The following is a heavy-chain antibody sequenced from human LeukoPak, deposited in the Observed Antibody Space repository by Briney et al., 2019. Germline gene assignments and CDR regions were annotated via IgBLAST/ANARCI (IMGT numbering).Heavy chain of an antibody. CDR3: ARARIMITFGGVIVYYYFDY. CDR2: TNHSGST. CDR1: GGSFSGYY. J-gene: IGHJ4*02. Sequence: SETLSLTCAVYGGSFSGYYWSWIRQPPGKGLEWIGETNHSGSTNYNPSLKSRVTISVDTSKNQFSLKLSSVTAADTAVYYCARARIMITFGGVIVYYYFDYWGQGTLVTVSS. D-gene: IGHD3-16*02. V-gene: IGHV4-34*01.